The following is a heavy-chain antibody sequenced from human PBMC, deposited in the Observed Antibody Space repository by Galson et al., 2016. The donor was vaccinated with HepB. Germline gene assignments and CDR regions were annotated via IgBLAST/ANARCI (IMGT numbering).Heavy chain of an antibody. CDR3: ATPRGYSYGYWDDTTTDY. V-gene: IGHV3-30*03. D-gene: IGHD5-18*01. CDR1: GFTFSTYG. Sequence: SLRLSCAASGFTFSTYGMHWVRQAPGKGLEWVALISSDGKSESYADSVQGRVTISRDNSKNTLYLQMNSLRAEDTAVYYCATPRGYSYGYWDDTTTDYWGQGTLVTVSP. J-gene: IGHJ4*02. CDR2: ISSDGKSE.